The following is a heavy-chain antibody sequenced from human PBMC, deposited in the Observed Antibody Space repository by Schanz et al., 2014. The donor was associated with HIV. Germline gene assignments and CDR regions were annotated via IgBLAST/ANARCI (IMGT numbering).Heavy chain of an antibody. CDR2: ISAYNGNT. Sequence: QVQLVQSGAEVKKPGASVKVSCKASGYPFTSYGISWVRQAPGQGLEWMGWISAYNGNTNYAPKFQGRVTMTRDTSTTTDYMELRSLRSDDRAVYYCARDPEGIAAAGSDYWGQGTLVTVSS. CDR3: ARDPEGIAAAGSDY. V-gene: IGHV1-18*01. CDR1: GYPFTSYG. D-gene: IGHD6-13*01. J-gene: IGHJ4*02.